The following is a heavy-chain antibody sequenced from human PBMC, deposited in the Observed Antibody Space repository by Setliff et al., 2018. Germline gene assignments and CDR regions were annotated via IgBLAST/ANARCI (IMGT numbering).Heavy chain of an antibody. J-gene: IGHJ5*02. D-gene: IGHD4-17*01. CDR3: ARDVPLTTVTKNYFGP. V-gene: IGHV1-18*01. CDR2: IGPHNGIT. CDR1: GYTFTTFG. Sequence: GASVKVSCKASGYTFTTFGVSWVRQVPGQGLEWLGWIGPHNGITRYGQKFQGRVTLTSETTTGTVYMELRSLNSDDTAVYYCARDVPLTTVTKNYFGPWGQGTLVTVSS.